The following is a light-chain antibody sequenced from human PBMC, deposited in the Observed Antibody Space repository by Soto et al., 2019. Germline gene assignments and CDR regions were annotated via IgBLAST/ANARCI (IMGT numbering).Light chain of an antibody. CDR2: EDN. Sequence: NFMLTQSHSVSESPGKTVTISCTRSSGSIASNYVQWYQQRPGSAPTTVIYEDNQRPSGVPDRFSGSIDSSSNSASLTISGLKTEDEADYYCQSYDSSNPYVVFGGGTQLTVL. CDR3: QSYDSSNPYVV. V-gene: IGLV6-57*04. J-gene: IGLJ2*01. CDR1: SGSIASNY.